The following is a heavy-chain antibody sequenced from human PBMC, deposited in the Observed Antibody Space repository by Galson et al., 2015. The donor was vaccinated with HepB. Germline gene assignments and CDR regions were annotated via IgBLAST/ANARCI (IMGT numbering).Heavy chain of an antibody. Sequence: SLRLSCAASGFTFSSYAMSWVRQAPGKGLEWVSAISGSGGSTYYADSVKGRFTISRDNSKNTLYLQMNSLRAEDTAVYYCAKEIQTWFGNGGNWFDPWGQGTLVTVSS. V-gene: IGHV3-23*01. CDR3: AKEIQTWFGNGGNWFDP. J-gene: IGHJ5*02. CDR2: ISGSGGST. CDR1: GFTFSSYA. D-gene: IGHD3-10*01.